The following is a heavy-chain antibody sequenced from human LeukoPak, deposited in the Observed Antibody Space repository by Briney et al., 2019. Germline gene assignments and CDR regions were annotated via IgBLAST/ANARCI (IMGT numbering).Heavy chain of an antibody. D-gene: IGHD3-22*01. CDR3: ARDLSYADSSGYYVWYYYMDV. J-gene: IGHJ6*03. CDR1: GYTFTGYY. Sequence: ASVKVSCKASGYTFTGYYMHWVRQAPGQGLEWMGWINPNSGGTNYAQKLQGRVTMTRDTSISTAYMELSRLRSDDTAVYYCARDLSYADSSGYYVWYYYMDVWGKGTTVTVSS. CDR2: INPNSGGT. V-gene: IGHV1-2*02.